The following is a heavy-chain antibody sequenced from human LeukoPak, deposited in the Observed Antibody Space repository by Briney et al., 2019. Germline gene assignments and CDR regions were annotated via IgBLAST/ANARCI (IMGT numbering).Heavy chain of an antibody. CDR1: GFTFSSNW. Sequence: GSLRLSCAASGFTFSSNWMHWVRQAPGKGLVWVSRINSDGSSPTYADSVKGRFTISRDNAKNTLSLQMNSLRAEDTAVYYCAKSGRSSGDTAMVTFNYYYYGMDVWGQGTTVTVSS. V-gene: IGHV3-74*01. D-gene: IGHD5-18*01. CDR3: AKSGRSSGDTAMVTFNYYYYGMDV. CDR2: INSDGSSP. J-gene: IGHJ6*02.